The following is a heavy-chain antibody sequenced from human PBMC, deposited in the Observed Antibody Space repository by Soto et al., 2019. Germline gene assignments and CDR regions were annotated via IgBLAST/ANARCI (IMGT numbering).Heavy chain of an antibody. CDR3: AAVRGYSGYDTDYYYYGMDV. Sequence: SVKVSCKASGFTFTSSAVQWVRQARGQRLEWIGWIVVGSGNTNYAQKFQERVTITRDMSTSTAYMELSSLRSEDTAVYYCAAVRGYSGYDTDYYYYGMDVWGQGTTVTVSS. V-gene: IGHV1-58*01. CDR2: IVVGSGNT. D-gene: IGHD5-12*01. CDR1: GFTFTSSA. J-gene: IGHJ6*02.